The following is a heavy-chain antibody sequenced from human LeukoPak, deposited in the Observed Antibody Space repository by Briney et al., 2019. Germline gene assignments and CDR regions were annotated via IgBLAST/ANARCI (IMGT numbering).Heavy chain of an antibody. V-gene: IGHV4-30-2*01. CDR2: IYHSGST. CDR1: GGSISSGGYS. D-gene: IGHD2-21*02. Sequence: QPSETLSLTCAVSGGSISSGGYSWSWIRQPPGKGLEWIGYIYHSGSTYYNPSLKSRVTISVDRSKNQFSLKLSSVTAADTAVYYCARAPYCGGDCWGLVDYWGQGTLVTVSS. CDR3: ARAPYCGGDCWGLVDY. J-gene: IGHJ4*02.